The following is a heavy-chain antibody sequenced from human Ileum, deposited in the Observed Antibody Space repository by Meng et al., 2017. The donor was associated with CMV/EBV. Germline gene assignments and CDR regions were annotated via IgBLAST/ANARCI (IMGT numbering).Heavy chain of an antibody. CDR2: LIPIFGTP. Sequence: SVKVSCKTSGGPFNSNAISWVRQAPGQGLEWMGGLIPIFGTPKYAQKFQGRVTITADESTSTTYMELTSLTSDDTAVYYCARSPLPAALNWFDPWGQGTLVTGSS. CDR1: GGPFNSNA. CDR3: ARSPLPAALNWFDP. J-gene: IGHJ5*02. D-gene: IGHD2-2*01. V-gene: IGHV1-69*13.